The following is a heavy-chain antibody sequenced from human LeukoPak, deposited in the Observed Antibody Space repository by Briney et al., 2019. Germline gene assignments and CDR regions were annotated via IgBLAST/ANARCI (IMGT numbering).Heavy chain of an antibody. CDR1: GVSINTCCYY. V-gene: IGHV4-61*01. Sequence: PSETLSLTCDVSGVSINTCCYYWTWILQPPGKGLERIGYKYYSGSTRYNSSLRSRLTISLGSSKNQFSLRLTSVTAADTAVYYCARGRSYGFDFDSWGPGTLVIVSS. CDR3: ARGRSYGFDFDS. J-gene: IGHJ4*02. D-gene: IGHD3-16*02. CDR2: KYYSGST.